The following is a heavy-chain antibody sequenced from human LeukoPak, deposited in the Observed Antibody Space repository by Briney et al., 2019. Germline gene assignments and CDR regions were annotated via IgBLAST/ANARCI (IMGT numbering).Heavy chain of an antibody. V-gene: IGHV4-59*12. D-gene: IGHD1-26*01. CDR3: ARDAVGSSYFDY. CDR2: IYSTGST. J-gene: IGHJ4*02. Sequence: SETLSLTCTVSGGSISSYYWSWIRQPPGKGLQWIGNIYSTGSTNYNPSLKSRVTISVDTSKNQFSLQLNSVTPEDTAVYYCARDAVGSSYFDYWGQGTLVTASS. CDR1: GGSISSYY.